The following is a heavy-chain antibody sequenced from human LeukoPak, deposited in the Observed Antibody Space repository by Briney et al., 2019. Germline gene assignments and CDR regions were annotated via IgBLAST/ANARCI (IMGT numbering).Heavy chain of an antibody. V-gene: IGHV3-53*01. J-gene: IGHJ5*02. CDR3: AKGPAMVRGTFDP. CDR2: IYSGGST. Sequence: GGSLRLSCAASEFSVGSNYMTWVRQAPGKGLEWVSLIYSGGSTYYADSVKGRFTISRDNSKNTLYLQMNSLRAEDTAVYYCAKGPAMVRGTFDPWGQGTLVTVSS. D-gene: IGHD3-10*01. CDR1: EFSVGSNY.